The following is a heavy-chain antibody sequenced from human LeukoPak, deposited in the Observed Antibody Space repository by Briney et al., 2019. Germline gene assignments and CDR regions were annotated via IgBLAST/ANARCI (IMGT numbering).Heavy chain of an antibody. CDR1: GLTFSSYW. V-gene: IGHV3-7*01. CDR2: IKQDGSEK. Sequence: GGSLRLSCAASGLTFSSYWMSWVRQAPGKGLEWVANIKQDGSEKYYVDSVKGRFTISRDNAKNSLYLQMNSLRAEDTAVYYCARYRGYGWFDPWGQGTLVTVSS. CDR3: ARYRGYGWFDP. J-gene: IGHJ5*02. D-gene: IGHD1-1*01.